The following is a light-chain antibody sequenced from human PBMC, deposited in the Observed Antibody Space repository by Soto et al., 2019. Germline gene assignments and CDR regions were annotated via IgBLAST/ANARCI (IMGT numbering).Light chain of an antibody. CDR3: QQYGTSEII. V-gene: IGKV3-20*01. J-gene: IGKJ5*01. Sequence: EIVLTHSPGTLSLSPGERATLSCRASQTLSNSFIAWYQQKPGQAPRLLIYDTSSRATGVPDRYSASGSGTDFTLTISRLELEDFAVFFCQQYGTSEIIFGQGTRLEIK. CDR2: DTS. CDR1: QTLSNSF.